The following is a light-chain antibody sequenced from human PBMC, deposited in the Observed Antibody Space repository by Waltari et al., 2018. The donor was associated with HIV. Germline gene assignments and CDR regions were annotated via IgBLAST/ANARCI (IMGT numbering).Light chain of an antibody. CDR2: EGI. V-gene: IGLV2-14*01. CDR1: SSDIGYYNY. CDR3: SSVANSVTLSVL. J-gene: IGLJ3*02. Sequence: QFALTQPASVSGSPGQSITISCSGTSSDIGYYNYVSCYQQTPGKAPKLMIYEGINRPAGISNRFSGSKSGNTASLTISALQAEDEADYFCSSVANSVTLSVLFGGGTKLTVL.